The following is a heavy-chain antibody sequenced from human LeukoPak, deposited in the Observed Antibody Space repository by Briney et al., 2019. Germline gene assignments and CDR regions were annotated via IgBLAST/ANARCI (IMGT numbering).Heavy chain of an antibody. CDR2: IKSKTDGGTT. Sequence: GGSLRLSCAASGFTFNNAWMNWVRQAPGKGLEWVGRIKSKTDGGTTDYAAPVKGRFTISRDDSKNTLYLQMNSLKTEDTAVYYCTTGDDYGDTYGMDVWGQGTTVTVSS. J-gene: IGHJ6*02. CDR1: GFTFNNAW. V-gene: IGHV3-15*07. CDR3: TTGDDYGDTYGMDV. D-gene: IGHD4-17*01.